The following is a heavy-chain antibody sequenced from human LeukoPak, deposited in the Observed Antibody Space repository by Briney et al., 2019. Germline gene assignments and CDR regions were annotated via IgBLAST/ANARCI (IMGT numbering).Heavy chain of an antibody. J-gene: IGHJ4*02. CDR3: ATSRYYYDSSGYYEMGAFDY. CDR1: GGTFSSYA. CDR2: IIPIFGTA. D-gene: IGHD3-22*01. V-gene: IGHV1-69*13. Sequence: SVKVSCKASGGTFSSYAISWVRQAPGQGLEWMGGIIPIFGTANYAQKFQGGVTITADESTSTAYMELSSLRSEDTAVYYCATSRYYYDSSGYYEMGAFDYWGQGTLVTVSS.